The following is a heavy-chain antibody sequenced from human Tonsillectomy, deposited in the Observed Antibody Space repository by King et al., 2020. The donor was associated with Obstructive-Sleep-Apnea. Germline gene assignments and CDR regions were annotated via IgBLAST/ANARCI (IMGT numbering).Heavy chain of an antibody. CDR2: IYHSGST. J-gene: IGHJ4*02. CDR1: GYSISSGYY. Sequence: QLQLQESGPGLVKPSETLSLTCTVSGYSISSGYYWGWLRQPPGKGLEWIGSIYHSGSTHYNPSLKSRVTISVDTSKNQFSLKLSSVTAADTAVYYCARAGDDYVWGSYRQNLFDFWGQRTLVTVSS. V-gene: IGHV4-38-2*02. CDR3: ARAGDDYVWGSYRQNLFDF. D-gene: IGHD3-16*02.